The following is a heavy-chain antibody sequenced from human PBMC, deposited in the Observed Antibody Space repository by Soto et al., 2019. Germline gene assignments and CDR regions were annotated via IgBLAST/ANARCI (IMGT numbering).Heavy chain of an antibody. V-gene: IGHV1-46*01. J-gene: IGHJ5*02. Sequence: ASVKVSCKASGYTFTSYYMHWVRQAPGQGLEWMGIINPSGGSTSYAQKFQGRVTMTRDTSTSTVYMELSSLRSEDTAVYCCARAAYYYDSSGNGGDWFDPWGQGTLVTVSS. CDR3: ARAAYYYDSSGNGGDWFDP. CDR2: INPSGGST. D-gene: IGHD3-22*01. CDR1: GYTFTSYY.